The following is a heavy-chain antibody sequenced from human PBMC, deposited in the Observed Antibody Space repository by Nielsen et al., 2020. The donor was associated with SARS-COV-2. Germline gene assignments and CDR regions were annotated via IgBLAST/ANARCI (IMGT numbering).Heavy chain of an antibody. J-gene: IGHJ3*02. CDR1: GGSISSGGYY. Sequence: SETLSLTCTVSGGSISSGGYYWSWIRQHPGKGLEWIGYIYYSGSTYYNPSLKSRVTISVDTSKNQFSLKLSSVTAADTAVYYCARDRGGLRAFDIWGQGTMVTVSS. CDR3: ARDRGGLRAFDI. V-gene: IGHV4-31*03. D-gene: IGHD3-10*01. CDR2: IYYSGST.